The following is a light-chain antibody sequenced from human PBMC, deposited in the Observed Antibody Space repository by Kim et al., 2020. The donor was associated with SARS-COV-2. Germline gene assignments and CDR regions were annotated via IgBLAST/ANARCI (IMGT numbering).Light chain of an antibody. CDR2: DVS. Sequence: GQSITITCTGTSSDVGVHNYVSWYQQHPGKAPKLMIYDVSKRPSVVSNRFSGSKSGNTASLTISGLQADDEAYYYCCSYTSSSAWVFGAGTQLTVL. CDR3: CSYTSSSAWV. V-gene: IGLV2-14*04. CDR1: SSDVGVHNY. J-gene: IGLJ3*02.